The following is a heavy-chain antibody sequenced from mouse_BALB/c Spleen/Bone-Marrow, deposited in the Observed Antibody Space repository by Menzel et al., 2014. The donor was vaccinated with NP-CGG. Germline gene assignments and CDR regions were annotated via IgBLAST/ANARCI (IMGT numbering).Heavy chain of an antibody. CDR1: GYAFTDYL. D-gene: IGHD2-3*01. CDR3: ARYDGYFDY. CDR2: INPGSGST. Sequence: QVTLKECGAELVRPGTSVKVSCKASGYAFTDYLMEWLKQRPGQGLEWIGVINPGSGSTNYNEKFKDKATLTADKSSSTAYMQLSSLTSDDSAVCFCARYDGYFDYWGQGTILTVSS. V-gene: IGHV1-54*01. J-gene: IGHJ2*01.